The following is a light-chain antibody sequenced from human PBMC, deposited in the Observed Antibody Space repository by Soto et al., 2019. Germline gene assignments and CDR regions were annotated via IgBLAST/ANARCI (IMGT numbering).Light chain of an antibody. V-gene: IGKV3-15*01. CDR3: QQYNKWPLT. J-gene: IGKJ1*01. Sequence: EIMMTQSPGTLSASPGERATLSCRASQSVSSNLAWYQQKPGQAPRLLIYAVSTRATGIPARFSGSGSGTEFTLTISSLLSEDFAVYYCQQYNKWPLTFGQGTKVEI. CDR2: AVS. CDR1: QSVSSN.